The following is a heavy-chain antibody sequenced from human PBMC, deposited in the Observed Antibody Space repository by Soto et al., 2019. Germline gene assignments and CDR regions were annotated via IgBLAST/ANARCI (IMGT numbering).Heavy chain of an antibody. CDR3: ARGDATKIVVTTYYAMDV. CDR1: GGSLSNYG. Sequence: QVQLVQSGAEVKKPGSSVKVSCKASGGSLSNYGISWVRQAPGQGLEWMGGIIPVFGTANYAQKFQGRGTITADESTNIVYMDVTSLRSEDTAVYYCARGDATKIVVTTYYAMDVWGQGTTVTVSS. V-gene: IGHV1-69*12. J-gene: IGHJ6*02. CDR2: IIPVFGTA. D-gene: IGHD4-17*01.